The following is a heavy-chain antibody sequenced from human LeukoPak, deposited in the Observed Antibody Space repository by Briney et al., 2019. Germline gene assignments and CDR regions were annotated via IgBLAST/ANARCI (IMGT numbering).Heavy chain of an antibody. CDR2: IYPGDSDT. D-gene: IGHD4-23*01. J-gene: IGHJ3*02. CDR1: GYSFTSYW. Sequence: GESLKISCKGSGYSFTSYWIGWVRQMPGKGLEWMGIIYPGDSDTRYSPSFQGQVTISADKSISTAYLQWSSLKASDTAMYYCARGSSEVGGNGAFDIWGQGTMVTVSS. CDR3: ARGSSEVGGNGAFDI. V-gene: IGHV5-51*01.